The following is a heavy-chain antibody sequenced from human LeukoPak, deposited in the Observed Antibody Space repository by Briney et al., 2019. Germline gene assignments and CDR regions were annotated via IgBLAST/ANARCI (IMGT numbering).Heavy chain of an antibody. CDR2: ISVSGTST. D-gene: IGHD1-7*01. CDR3: AKTAETTEYYFDY. Sequence: GGSLRLSCAASGFTFTSYAMSWVRQAPGKGLEWVSVISVSGTSTYYADSVKGRFTNSRDNSKNTLYMQMNSLRAEDTAVYYCAKTAETTEYYFDYWGQGTLVTVSS. J-gene: IGHJ4*02. V-gene: IGHV3-23*01. CDR1: GFTFTSYA.